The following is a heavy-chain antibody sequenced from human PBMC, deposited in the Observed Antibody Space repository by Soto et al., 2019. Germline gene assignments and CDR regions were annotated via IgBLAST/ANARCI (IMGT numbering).Heavy chain of an antibody. CDR3: ARVSSSIVVVPDYGMDV. D-gene: IGHD2-21*01. J-gene: IGHJ6*02. V-gene: IGHV1-18*04. CDR2: ISGKNGNT. Sequence: QVQLVQSGVEVKKPGASVKVSCKASGYTFISHGISWVRQAPGQGLEWMGWISGKNGNTNYAQKLQGRVTLTTDTSTSTAYMELRSLSSDDTALYYCARVSSSIVVVPDYGMDVWRQVTTVTVSS. CDR1: GYTFISHG.